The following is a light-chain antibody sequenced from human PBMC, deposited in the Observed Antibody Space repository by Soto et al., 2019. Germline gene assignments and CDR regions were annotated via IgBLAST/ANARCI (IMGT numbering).Light chain of an antibody. Sequence: EIVLTQSPGTLSLSPGERATLSCRASQSVSSNYLAWYQQKPSQAPRLLIYSASSRATGIPDRFSGSGSGTDFILTISRLEPEDFAVYYCQQYGSSSWTFGQGTKVEIK. CDR1: QSVSSNY. V-gene: IGKV3-20*01. J-gene: IGKJ1*01. CDR3: QQYGSSSWT. CDR2: SAS.